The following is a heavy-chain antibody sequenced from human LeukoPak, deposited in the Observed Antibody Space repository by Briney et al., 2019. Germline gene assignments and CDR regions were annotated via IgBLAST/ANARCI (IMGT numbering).Heavy chain of an antibody. D-gene: IGHD3-10*01. CDR1: GFTFSSYW. CDR3: AREPGLWFGELFYFDY. V-gene: IGHV3-74*01. CDR2: INSDGSST. Sequence: GGSLRLSCAASGFTFSSYWMHWVRQAPGKGLVWVSRINSDGSSTSYADSVKGRFTISRDNAKNTLYPQMNSLRAEDTAVYYCAREPGLWFGELFYFDYWGQGTLVTVSS. J-gene: IGHJ4*02.